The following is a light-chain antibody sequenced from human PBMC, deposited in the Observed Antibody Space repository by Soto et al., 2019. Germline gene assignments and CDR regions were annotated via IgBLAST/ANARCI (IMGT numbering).Light chain of an antibody. CDR3: QHYESSPPSYT. V-gene: IGKV3-20*01. J-gene: IGKJ2*01. CDR2: GAS. Sequence: EIVLTQSPGTLSLSPGERATLSCRASQSLSSSYLAWYQQKPSQAPRLLIYGASSRATGIPDKFSGSGSGTDFTLTINRLEPEDFAVYYCQHYESSPPSYTFGQGTKLEIK. CDR1: QSLSSSY.